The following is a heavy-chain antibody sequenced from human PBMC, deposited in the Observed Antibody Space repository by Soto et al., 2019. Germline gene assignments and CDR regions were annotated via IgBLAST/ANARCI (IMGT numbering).Heavy chain of an antibody. Sequence: QVQLQESGPGLVKPSQTLSLTCTVSGGSISNDNYFWSWIRQHPGKGLEWIGYIHYSGSAYYNPSLRGRVIILVDTTKNQFSMKLTSVTAADTAMYYCAREVNVPADADAFDIWGQGTVVTVSS. D-gene: IGHD2-2*01. CDR2: IHYSGSA. J-gene: IGHJ3*02. V-gene: IGHV4-31*03. CDR3: AREVNVPADADAFDI. CDR1: GGSISNDNYF.